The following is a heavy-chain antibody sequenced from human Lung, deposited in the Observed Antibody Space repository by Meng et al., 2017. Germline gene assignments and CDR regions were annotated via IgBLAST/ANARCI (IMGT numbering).Heavy chain of an antibody. V-gene: IGHV3-30*01. Sequence: QVRLVVVGGGVVQPGRSLVLSCAASGFTFSSYAMHWVRQAPGKGLEWVAVISYDGSNKYYADSVKGRFTISRDNSKNTLYLQMNSLRAEDTAVYYCASGLDLFDYWGQGTLVTVSS. CDR3: ASGLDLFDY. J-gene: IGHJ4*02. D-gene: IGHD6-19*01. CDR2: ISYDGSNK. CDR1: GFTFSSYA.